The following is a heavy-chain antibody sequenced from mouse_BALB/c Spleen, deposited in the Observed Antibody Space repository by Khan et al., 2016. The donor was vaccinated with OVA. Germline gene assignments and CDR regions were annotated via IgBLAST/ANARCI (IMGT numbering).Heavy chain of an antibody. CDR1: GFSLTDFG. CDR3: ARNGVVHFFVYGGMDY. D-gene: IGHD1-1*02. Sequence: VQLQESGPGIVQPSQNLSITCTVSGFSLTDFGVHWVRLSPGKALEWLGVIWSGGNQDYNAAFISRLSIHKDNYTRPIFSKMNGLQADDTAIYYCARNGVVHFFVYGGMDYWGQGTSVTVSS. J-gene: IGHJ4*01. V-gene: IGHV2-4-1*01. CDR2: IWSGGNQ.